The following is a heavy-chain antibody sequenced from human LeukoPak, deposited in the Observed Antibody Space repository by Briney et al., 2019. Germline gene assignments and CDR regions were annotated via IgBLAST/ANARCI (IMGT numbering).Heavy chain of an antibody. V-gene: IGHV3-48*02. CDR3: ARDPPYYYDSSAYSLDY. CDR1: GFTFSSYS. CDR2: ISSSSSSI. J-gene: IGHJ4*02. Sequence: GGSLRLSCAASGFTFSSYSMNWVRQAPGKGLEWVSYISSSSSSIYYADSVKGRFTISRDNAKNSLYLQMDSLRDEDTAVYYCARDPPYYYDSSAYSLDYWGQGTLVTVSS. D-gene: IGHD3-22*01.